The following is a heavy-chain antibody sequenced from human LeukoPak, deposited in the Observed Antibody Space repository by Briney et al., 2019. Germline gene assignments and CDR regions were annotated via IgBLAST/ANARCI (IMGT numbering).Heavy chain of an antibody. D-gene: IGHD3-3*01. CDR3: ARGPTIFGVVSADYYYYYMDV. V-gene: IGHV1-2*02. CDR2: INPNSGGT. CDR1: GYTFTGYY. Sequence: ASVKVSCKASGYTFTGYYMHWVRQALGQGLEWMGWINPNSGGTNYAQKFQGRVTMTRDTSISTAYMELSRLRSGDTAVYYCARGPTIFGVVSADYYYYYMDVWGKGTTVTVSS. J-gene: IGHJ6*03.